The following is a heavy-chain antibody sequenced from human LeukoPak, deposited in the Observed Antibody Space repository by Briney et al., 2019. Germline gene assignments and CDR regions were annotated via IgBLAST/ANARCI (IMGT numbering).Heavy chain of an antibody. CDR3: ARGAASAGTDY. D-gene: IGHD6-13*01. Sequence: SETLSLTCTVSGGSISSYYWSWIRQPAGKGLEWIGRIYTSGSTNYNPSLKSRVTLSVDKSKNQFSLKLSSVTAADAAVYYCARGAASAGTDYWGQGTLVTVSP. CDR2: IYTSGST. J-gene: IGHJ4*02. CDR1: GGSISSYY. V-gene: IGHV4-4*07.